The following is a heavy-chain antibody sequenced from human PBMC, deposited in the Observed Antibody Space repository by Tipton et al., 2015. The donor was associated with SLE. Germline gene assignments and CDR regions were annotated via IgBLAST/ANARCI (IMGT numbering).Heavy chain of an antibody. CDR2: IYTSGST. D-gene: IGHD6-19*01. CDR3: ARDHPVAGPFDY. Sequence: TLSLTCTVSGGSISNYYWSWIRQPAGEGLEWIGRIYTSGSTNYNPSLKRRVTMSVDTSKNQFSLKLGSVTAADTAVYYCARDHPVAGPFDYWGQGTLVTVSS. J-gene: IGHJ4*02. V-gene: IGHV4-4*07. CDR1: GGSISNYY.